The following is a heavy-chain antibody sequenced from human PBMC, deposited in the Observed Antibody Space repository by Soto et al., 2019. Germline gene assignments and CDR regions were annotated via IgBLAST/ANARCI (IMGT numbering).Heavy chain of an antibody. CDR2: FYYIGST. J-gene: IGHJ4*02. Sequence: PSETLSLTCTVSGGSVSSGRYYWSWIRQPPGKGLQWIGYFYYIGSTNYNPSLKSRVTISVDTSKNQFSLKLSSVTAADTAVYYCARGGWKLFDYWGQGTLVTVSS. D-gene: IGHD6-19*01. CDR1: GGSVSSGRYY. CDR3: ARGGWKLFDY. V-gene: IGHV4-61*01.